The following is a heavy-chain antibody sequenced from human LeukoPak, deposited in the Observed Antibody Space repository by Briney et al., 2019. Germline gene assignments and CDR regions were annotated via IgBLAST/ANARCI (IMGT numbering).Heavy chain of an antibody. V-gene: IGHV3-23*01. D-gene: IGHD6-13*01. CDR2: ISGSGGST. Sequence: GGSLRLSCVASGFTFASYAMSWVRQAPGKGLEWVSAISGSGGSTYYADSVKGRFTISRDNSKNTLYLQMNSLRAEDTAVYYCAKDQVYSSSWYSYYYYGMDVWGQGTTVTVSS. CDR1: GFTFASYA. CDR3: AKDQVYSSSWYSYYYYGMDV. J-gene: IGHJ6*02.